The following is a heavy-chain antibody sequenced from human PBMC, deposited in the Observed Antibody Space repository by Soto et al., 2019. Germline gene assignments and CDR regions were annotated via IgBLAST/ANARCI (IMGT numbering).Heavy chain of an antibody. CDR2: IILIFGTA. D-gene: IGHD1-1*01. V-gene: IGHV1-69*06. CDR1: GGTFSSYA. CDR3: ARGAGREPRPKYYYYGMDV. J-gene: IGHJ6*02. Sequence: GASVKVSCKASGGTFSSYAISWVRQAPGQGLEWMGGIILIFGTANYAQKFQGRVTITADKSTSTAYMELSSLRSEDTAVYYCARGAGREPRPKYYYYGMDVWGQGTTVTVSS.